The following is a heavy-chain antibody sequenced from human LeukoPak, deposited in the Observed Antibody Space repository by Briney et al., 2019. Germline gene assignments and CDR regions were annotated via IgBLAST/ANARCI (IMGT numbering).Heavy chain of an antibody. CDR2: IYYSGST. CDR3: ARLREQRLQGDY. V-gene: IGHV4-39*01. CDR1: GGSISSSSYY. D-gene: IGHD6-25*01. Sequence: PSETLSLTCTVSGGSISSSSYYWGWIRQPPGKGLEWIGSIYYSGSTYYNPSLKSRVTISVDTSKNQFSLKLSSVTAADTAVYYCARLREQRLQGDYWGQGTLVTVSS. J-gene: IGHJ4*02.